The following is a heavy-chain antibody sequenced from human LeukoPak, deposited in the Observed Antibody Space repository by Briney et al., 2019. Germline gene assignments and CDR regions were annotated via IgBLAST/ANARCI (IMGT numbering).Heavy chain of an antibody. CDR2: ISDTGKT. CDR3: VTGYYEPFDN. CDR1: GASLSSYY. Sequence: PSETLSLTCSVSGASLSSYYWGWFRQSPGKGLEWLGYISDTGKTDYNPSLKSRGPLSLDTSKNQFSLRLTSVTAADTAVYYCVTGYYEPFDNWGQGTLVTVSS. J-gene: IGHJ4*02. V-gene: IGHV4-59*01. D-gene: IGHD3-3*01.